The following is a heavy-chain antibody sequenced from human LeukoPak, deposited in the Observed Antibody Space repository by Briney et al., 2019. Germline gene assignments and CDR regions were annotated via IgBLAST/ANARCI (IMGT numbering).Heavy chain of an antibody. J-gene: IGHJ4*02. V-gene: IGHV3-23*01. CDR3: ANYETYYYDSSGPKQRSYFDY. CDR2: ISGSGGST. D-gene: IGHD3-22*01. CDR1: GFTFSSYA. Sequence: GGSLRLSCAASGFTFSSYAMSWVRQAPGKGLEWVSAISGSGGSTYYADSVKGRFIISRDNSKNTLYLQMNSLRAEDTAVYYCANYETYYYDSSGPKQRSYFDYWGQGTLVTVSS.